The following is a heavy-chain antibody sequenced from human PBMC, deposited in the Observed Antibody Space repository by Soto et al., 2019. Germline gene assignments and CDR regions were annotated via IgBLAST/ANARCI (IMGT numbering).Heavy chain of an antibody. Sequence: EVQLLESGGGLVQPGGSLRLSCAASGFTFSSYAMSWVRQAPGKGLEWVSAISGSGGSTYYADSVKGRFTISRDNSKNPLYLQMNSLRAEDTAVYYCAKPLRVGEQWLVFDFWGQGTLVTVSS. CDR2: ISGSGGST. CDR3: AKPLRVGEQWLVFDF. D-gene: IGHD6-19*01. CDR1: GFTFSSYA. J-gene: IGHJ4*02. V-gene: IGHV3-23*01.